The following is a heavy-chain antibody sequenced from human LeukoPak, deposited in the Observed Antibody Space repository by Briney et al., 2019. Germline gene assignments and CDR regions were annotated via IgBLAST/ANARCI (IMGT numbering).Heavy chain of an antibody. Sequence: PGGSLRLSCAASGFTFSSYSMNWVRHAPGKGLEGVSSISSSSSHIYYAHSVKGRFIISRDNAKNSLYLQMNSLSTDDTAVYYCARVGGLWFGELWGQGTLVTVSS. J-gene: IGHJ4*02. D-gene: IGHD3-10*01. CDR1: GFTFSSYS. CDR2: ISSSSSHI. V-gene: IGHV3-21*01. CDR3: ARVGGLWFGEL.